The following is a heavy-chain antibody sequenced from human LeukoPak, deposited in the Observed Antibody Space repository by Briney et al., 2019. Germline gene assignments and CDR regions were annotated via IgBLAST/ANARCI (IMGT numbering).Heavy chain of an antibody. Sequence: GGSLRLSCAASGLTFSSYAMHWVRQAPGKGLEWVGRIKSKTDGGTTDYAAPVKGRFTISRDDSKNTLYLQMNSLKTEDTAVYYCSRVRHFDWLLSNDYWGQGTLVTVTS. CDR2: IKSKTDGGTT. J-gene: IGHJ4*02. CDR1: GLTFSSYA. CDR3: SRVRHFDWLLSNDY. V-gene: IGHV3-15*01. D-gene: IGHD3-9*01.